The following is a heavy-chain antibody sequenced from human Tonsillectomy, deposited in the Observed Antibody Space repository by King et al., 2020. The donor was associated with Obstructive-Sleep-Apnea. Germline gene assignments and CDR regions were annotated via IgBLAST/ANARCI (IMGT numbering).Heavy chain of an antibody. D-gene: IGHD3-3*01. CDR3: SSSPKRRSEEDAFDI. V-gene: IGHV3-49*03. J-gene: IGHJ3*02. CDR1: GITFGDYA. Sequence: QLVQSGGGLVQPGRSLRLSCTSSGITFGDYAMSWFRQAPGKGLEWVSFNRSKGYGETTEYAASVNGRFTILRDDSKSIAHLQMNSLKIEDTAMYYCSSSPKRRSEEDAFDIWGQGTMIIVSS. CDR2: NRSKGYGETT.